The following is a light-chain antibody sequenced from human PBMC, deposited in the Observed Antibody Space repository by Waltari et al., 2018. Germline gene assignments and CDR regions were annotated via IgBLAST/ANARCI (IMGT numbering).Light chain of an antibody. CDR1: GSDVGGYHY. Sequence: QSALTQPASVSGSPGQAILISCTGTGSDVGGYHYVSWYQQYPGKAPRLIIYDVYNRPSGVSNRFSGSKSDNTASLTISGLQAEDESVYYCSSYTSSGVVFGGGTKLTVL. CDR3: SSYTSSGVV. CDR2: DVY. V-gene: IGLV2-14*01. J-gene: IGLJ2*01.